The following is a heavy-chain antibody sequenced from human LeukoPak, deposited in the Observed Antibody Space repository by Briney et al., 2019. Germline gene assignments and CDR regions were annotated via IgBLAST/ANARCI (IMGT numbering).Heavy chain of an antibody. CDR1: GYTFTGYY. CDR2: INPNTGGT. V-gene: IGHV1-2*04. CDR3: ARDRGAWFGDLLFLDY. Sequence: ASVKVSCKASGYTFTGYYIHWVRQAPGQGLEWMGWINPNTGGTNYAQKFQGWVTLTRDTSINTAYMELSRLRSDDTAVYYCARDRGAWFGDLLFLDYWGQGTLVTVSS. J-gene: IGHJ4*02. D-gene: IGHD3-10*01.